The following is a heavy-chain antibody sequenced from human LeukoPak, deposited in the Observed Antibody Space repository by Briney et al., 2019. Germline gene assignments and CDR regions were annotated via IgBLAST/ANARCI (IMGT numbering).Heavy chain of an antibody. CDR1: GFTFSSYG. J-gene: IGHJ6*03. V-gene: IGHV3-33*01. D-gene: IGHD6-13*01. CDR3: ARDAGYSSSWRTDYYYMDV. CDR2: IWYDGSNK. Sequence: SGRSLRLSCAASGFTFSSYGMHWVRQAPGKGLEWVAVIWYDGSNKYYADSVKGRFTISRDNSKNTLYLQMNSLRAEDTAVYYCARDAGYSSSWRTDYYYMDVWGKGTTVTVSS.